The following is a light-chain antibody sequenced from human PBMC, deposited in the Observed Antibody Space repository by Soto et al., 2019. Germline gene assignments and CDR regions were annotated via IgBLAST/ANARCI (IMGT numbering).Light chain of an antibody. Sequence: EIVLTQSPATLSLSPGERATLSCRASQSVGSIYLAWYQQKPGQPPRLLIFGASIRASGIPDRFSGSGSGTDFTLTISSLEPDDFAVYYCQQYGSSIIFGQGTRLDI. J-gene: IGKJ5*01. V-gene: IGKV3-20*01. CDR3: QQYGSSII. CDR2: GAS. CDR1: QSVGSIY.